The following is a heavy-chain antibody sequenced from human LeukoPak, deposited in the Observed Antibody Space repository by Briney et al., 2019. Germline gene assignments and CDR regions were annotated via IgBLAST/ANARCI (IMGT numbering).Heavy chain of an antibody. Sequence: GESLKISCKGSGYSFTNYWIGWVRRMSGKGLEWMGIIYPGNSDTRYSPSFQGQVTISADKSISTAYLQWSSLKASDTAMYYCARLPSSSWPPNDAFDIWGQGTMVTVSS. V-gene: IGHV5-51*01. CDR1: GYSFTNYW. CDR3: ARLPSSSWPPNDAFDI. D-gene: IGHD6-13*01. J-gene: IGHJ3*02. CDR2: IYPGNSDT.